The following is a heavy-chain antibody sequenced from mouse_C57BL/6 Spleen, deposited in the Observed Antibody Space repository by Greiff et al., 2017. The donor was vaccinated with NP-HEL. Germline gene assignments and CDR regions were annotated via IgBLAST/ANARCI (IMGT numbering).Heavy chain of an antibody. Sequence: EVMLVESGGGLVQPGGSLKLSCAASGFTFSDYGMAWVRQAPRKGPEWVAFISNLAYSIYYADTVTGRFTISRENAKNTLYLEMSSLRSEDTAMYYCARQGDYDGPSYFDYWGQGTTLTVSS. CDR3: ARQGDYDGPSYFDY. D-gene: IGHD2-4*01. J-gene: IGHJ2*01. V-gene: IGHV5-15*01. CDR2: ISNLAYSI. CDR1: GFTFSDYG.